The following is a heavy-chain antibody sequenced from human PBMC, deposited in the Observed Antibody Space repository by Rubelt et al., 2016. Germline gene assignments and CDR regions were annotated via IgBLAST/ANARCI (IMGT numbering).Heavy chain of an antibody. D-gene: IGHD1-26*01. J-gene: IGHJ4*02. CDR3: AREWRMGATDY. CDR1: GGTFSSYA. V-gene: IGHV1-69*04. CDR2: IIPILGIA. Sequence: QVQLVQSGAEVKKPGSSVKVSCKASGGTFSSYAINWVRQAPGQGLEWMGRIIPILGIANYAQKFHGRGTITADKSTSTAYMELSSLRSEDTAVYDCAREWRMGATDYWGQGTLVTVSS.